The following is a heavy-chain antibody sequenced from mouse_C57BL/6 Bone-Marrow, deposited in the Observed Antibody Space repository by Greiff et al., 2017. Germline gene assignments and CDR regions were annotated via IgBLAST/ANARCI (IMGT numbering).Heavy chain of an antibody. Sequence: EVMLVESGAELVRPGASVKLSCTASGFTIKDDYMHWVKQRPEQGLEWIGWIDPENGDTEYASKFQGKATITADTSSNTAYLQRSSLTSEDTAVYYCMIYDGPYYFDYWGQGTTLTVSS. J-gene: IGHJ2*01. CDR2: IDPENGDT. D-gene: IGHD2-3*01. CDR3: MIYDGPYYFDY. V-gene: IGHV14-4*01. CDR1: GFTIKDDY.